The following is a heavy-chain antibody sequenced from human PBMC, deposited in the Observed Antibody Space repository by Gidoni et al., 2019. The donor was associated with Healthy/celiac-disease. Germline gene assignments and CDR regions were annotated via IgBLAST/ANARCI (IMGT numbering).Heavy chain of an antibody. Sequence: QVQLVQSGAELKKPGSSVKVSCKASGGTFSSYAISWVRQPPGQGLESMVGIIPIFGTANYAQKFQGRVTITADESTSTAYMELSSLRSEDTAVYYCARGLRFWEWLHYGMDVWGQGTTVTVSS. V-gene: IGHV1-69*01. D-gene: IGHD3-3*01. CDR2: IIPIFGTA. CDR3: ARGLRFWEWLHYGMDV. J-gene: IGHJ6*02. CDR1: GGTFSSYA.